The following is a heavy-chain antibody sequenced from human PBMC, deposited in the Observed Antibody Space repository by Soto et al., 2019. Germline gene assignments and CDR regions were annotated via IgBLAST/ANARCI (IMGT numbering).Heavy chain of an antibody. J-gene: IGHJ4*02. D-gene: IGHD4-17*01. Sequence: SETVSLTCTVSGGSISSYYWSWIRQSPGKGLEWIGYIYYSGSTNYNPSLKSPSLKSRVTISVDTSKNQFSLKLSSVTAADTAVYYCARARGDYGSDYYFDYWGQGTLVTVSS. CDR1: GGSISSYY. CDR2: IYYSGST. V-gene: IGHV4-59*01. CDR3: ARARGDYGSDYYFDY.